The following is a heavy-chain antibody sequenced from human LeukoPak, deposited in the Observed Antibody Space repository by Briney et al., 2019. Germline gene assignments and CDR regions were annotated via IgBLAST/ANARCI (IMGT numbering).Heavy chain of an antibody. Sequence: PGGSLRLSCAASGFTFSSYAMSWVRQGPGKGLEWVSAISGSGGNTYYADSVKGRFTISRGNSKNTLYLQMNSLRAEDTAVYYCAKEGLSIVVVAAAPFDYWGQGTLVTVSS. V-gene: IGHV3-23*01. CDR1: GFTFSSYA. J-gene: IGHJ4*02. D-gene: IGHD2-2*01. CDR3: AKEGLSIVVVAAAPFDY. CDR2: ISGSGGNT.